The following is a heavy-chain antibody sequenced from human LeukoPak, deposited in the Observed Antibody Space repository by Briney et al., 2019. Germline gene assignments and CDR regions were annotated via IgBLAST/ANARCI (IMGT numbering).Heavy chain of an antibody. D-gene: IGHD3-10*01. Sequence: GGSLRLSCAASGFTFSSYSMNWVRQAPGKGLEWVSSISSSSSYIYYADSVNGLFNNSRDHAKNSLYLQMNRLRADDTAVYYRARGGIPMVQGVIIGWGQGTLVTVSS. CDR3: ARGGIPMVQGVIIG. CDR1: GFTFSSYS. J-gene: IGHJ4*02. CDR2: ISSSSSYI. V-gene: IGHV3-21*01.